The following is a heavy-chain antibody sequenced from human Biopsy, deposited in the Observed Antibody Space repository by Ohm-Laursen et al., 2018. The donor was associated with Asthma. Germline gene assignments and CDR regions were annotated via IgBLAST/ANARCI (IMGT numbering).Heavy chain of an antibody. J-gene: IGHJ4*02. Sequence: GTLSLTWTVSGGSITSSSYYWGWIRQPPGKGMEWIGSMYHSGSPYYHPSLKSRATIPVDTSKNQLSLKMSSVTAADTAVYFCVRHQYSSSWSTFDYWGQGALVTVSS. CDR3: VRHQYSSSWSTFDY. CDR1: GGSITSSSYY. CDR2: MYHSGSP. V-gene: IGHV4-39*01. D-gene: IGHD3-22*01.